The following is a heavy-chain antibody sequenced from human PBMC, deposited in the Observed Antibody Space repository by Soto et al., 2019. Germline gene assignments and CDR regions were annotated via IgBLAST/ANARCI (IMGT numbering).Heavy chain of an antibody. V-gene: IGHV1-69*06. J-gene: IGHJ6*02. CDR1: GGTFSSYA. CDR3: ARRTMVRGVTDYYYYGMDV. CDR2: IIPIFGTA. D-gene: IGHD3-10*01. Sequence: SVKVSCKASGGTFSSYAISWVRQAPGQGLEWMGGIIPIFGTANYAQKFQGRVTITADKSTSTAYMELSSLRSEDTAVYYCARRTMVRGVTDYYYYGMDVWGQGTTVTVSS.